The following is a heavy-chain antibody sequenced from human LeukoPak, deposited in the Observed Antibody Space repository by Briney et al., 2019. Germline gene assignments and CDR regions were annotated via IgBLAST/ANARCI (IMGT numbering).Heavy chain of an antibody. CDR3: ASSRVTTIPNLDY. CDR2: INPNSGAT. V-gene: IGHV1-2*02. CDR1: GYTFTDYY. Sequence: GASVKVSCKASGYTFTDYYIHWVRQAPGQGLEWMGWINPNSGATNSAQHFQGRVTTTRDTSVNTAYMELSRLTFDDTAVYFCASSRVTTIPNLDYWGQGILLTVSS. J-gene: IGHJ4*02. D-gene: IGHD5-12*01.